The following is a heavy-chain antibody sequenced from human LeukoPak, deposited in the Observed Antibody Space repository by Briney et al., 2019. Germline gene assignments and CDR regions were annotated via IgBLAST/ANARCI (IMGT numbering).Heavy chain of an antibody. CDR2: ITTTSSYI. V-gene: IGHV3-21*01. Sequence: GGSLRLSCATSGFTFSNSDMYWVRQAPGKGLEWVSSITTTSSYIYYADSVRGRFTISRDNAKNSLYLHMDSLRAEDTAVYYCARSGCPGGSCYLRYSWLDLWGRGTLVTVSS. CDR3: ARSGCPGGSCYLRYSWLDL. D-gene: IGHD2-15*01. J-gene: IGHJ5*02. CDR1: GFTFSNSD.